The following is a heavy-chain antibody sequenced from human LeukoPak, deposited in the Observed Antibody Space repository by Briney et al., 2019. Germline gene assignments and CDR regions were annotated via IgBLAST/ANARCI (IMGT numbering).Heavy chain of an antibody. D-gene: IGHD2-8*01. J-gene: IGHJ5*02. V-gene: IGHV4-30-4*08. Sequence: SETLSLTCTVSGGSISSGDYYWSWIRQPPGKGLEWIGYIYYSGSTYYNPSLKSRVTISVDTSKNQFSLKLSSVTAADTAVYYCARGRREGDNGADWWFDPWGQGTLVTVSS. CDR2: IYYSGST. CDR3: ARGRREGDNGADWWFDP. CDR1: GGSISSGDYY.